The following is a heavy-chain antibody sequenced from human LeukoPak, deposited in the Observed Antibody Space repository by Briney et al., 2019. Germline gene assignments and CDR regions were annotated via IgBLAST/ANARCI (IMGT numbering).Heavy chain of an antibody. Sequence: ASVKVSCKASGYTLTDYYMHWVRQAPGQGLEWVGRINPNSGGTNYAQKFQGRVTMNRDTSISTVYMELSRLRSDDTAVYYCARVGYYESSGYYEYWGQGTLVTVSS. V-gene: IGHV1-2*06. CDR1: GYTLTDYY. CDR3: ARVGYYESSGYYEY. D-gene: IGHD3-22*01. CDR2: INPNSGGT. J-gene: IGHJ4*02.